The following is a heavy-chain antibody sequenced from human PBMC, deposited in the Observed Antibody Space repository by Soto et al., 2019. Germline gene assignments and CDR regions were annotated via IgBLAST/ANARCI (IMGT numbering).Heavy chain of an antibody. J-gene: IGHJ4*02. CDR2: ITSSSSTI. Sequence: QVELVESGGGLVKPGGSLRLSCAASGLSFSDYYMSWIRQAPGKGLEWIAYITSSSSTIYYADSVKGRFTISRNDAKNSLYLQLDSLRAEDTAVYYCATVFRSSHFNHWGQGTLVTVSS. D-gene: IGHD3-10*02. CDR3: ATVFRSSHFNH. V-gene: IGHV3-11*01. CDR1: GLSFSDYY.